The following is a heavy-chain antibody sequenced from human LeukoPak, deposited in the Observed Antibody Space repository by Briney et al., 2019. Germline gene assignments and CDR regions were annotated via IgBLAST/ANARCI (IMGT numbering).Heavy chain of an antibody. CDR3: ARERYDSSGYYSKRHIDY. D-gene: IGHD3-22*01. J-gene: IGHJ4*02. V-gene: IGHV4-59*01. CDR1: GGSISSYY. CDR2: IYYSGST. Sequence: SETLSLTCTVSGGSISSYYWSWIRQPPGKGLEWIGYIYYSGSTNYNPSLKSRVTISVDTSKNQFSLKLSSVTAADTAVYYCARERYDSSGYYSKRHIDYWGQGTLVTVSS.